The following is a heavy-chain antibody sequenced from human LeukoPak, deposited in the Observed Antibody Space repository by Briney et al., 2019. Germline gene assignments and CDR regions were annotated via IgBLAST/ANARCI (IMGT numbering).Heavy chain of an antibody. J-gene: IGHJ6*04. Sequence: PGRSLRLSCAASGFTFSSYAMHWVRQAPGKGLVWVSRINSDGSSTSYADSVKGRFTISRDNAKNTLYLQMNSLRAEDTAVYYCARGGWVERPDYYGMDVWGKGTTVTVSS. CDR2: INSDGSST. CDR1: GFTFSSYA. CDR3: ARGGWVERPDYYGMDV. D-gene: IGHD1-1*01. V-gene: IGHV3-74*01.